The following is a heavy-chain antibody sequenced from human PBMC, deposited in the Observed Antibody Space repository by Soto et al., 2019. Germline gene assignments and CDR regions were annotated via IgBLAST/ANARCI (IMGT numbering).Heavy chain of an antibody. CDR1: GVTFSSYG. V-gene: IGHV3-21*01. CDR3: ARDQVPGLDAFDI. J-gene: IGHJ3*02. Sequence: GGSLRLSCAASGVTFSSYGMNWVRQAPGKGLEWVSSISRSAGNTYYADSVKGRFTISRDNAKNSMYLQMNSLRAEDTAVYYCARDQVPGLDAFDIWGQGTMVTVSS. CDR2: ISRSAGNT.